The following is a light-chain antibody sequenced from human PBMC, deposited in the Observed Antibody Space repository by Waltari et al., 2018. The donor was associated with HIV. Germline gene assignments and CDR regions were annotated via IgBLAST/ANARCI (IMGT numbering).Light chain of an antibody. V-gene: IGKV3-20*01. J-gene: IGKJ4*01. CDR3: QQFGTFT. Sequence: EIVLTQSPCTLSLSPGERATLSCRASQSVSSRYLAWYQQKPGQAPRLVISGASSRATGIPDRFSGSGSGTDFTLTISGLEPEDFAVYYCQQFGTFTFGGGTKVEIK. CDR1: QSVSSRY. CDR2: GAS.